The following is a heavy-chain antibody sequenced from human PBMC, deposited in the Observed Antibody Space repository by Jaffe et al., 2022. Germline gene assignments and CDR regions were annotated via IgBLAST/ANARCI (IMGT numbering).Heavy chain of an antibody. CDR2: ISGSGGST. Sequence: EVQLLESGGGLVQPGGSLRLSCAASGFTFSSYAMSWVRQAPGKGLEWVSAISGSGGSTYYADSVKGRFTISRDNSKNTLYLQMNSLRAEDTAVYYCAKSASGYHGPDVLRYFDWLLPFDYWGQGTLVTVSS. J-gene: IGHJ4*02. V-gene: IGHV3-23*01. CDR1: GFTFSSYA. CDR3: AKSASGYHGPDVLRYFDWLLPFDY. D-gene: IGHD3-9*01.